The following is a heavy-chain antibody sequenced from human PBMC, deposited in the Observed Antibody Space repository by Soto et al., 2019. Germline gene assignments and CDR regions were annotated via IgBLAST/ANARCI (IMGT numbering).Heavy chain of an antibody. CDR3: AHYRSNGQIYYFDN. J-gene: IGHJ4*02. D-gene: IGHD6-19*01. CDR2: IYWDDDE. CDR1: GFSLSTSGVG. V-gene: IGHV2-5*02. Sequence: SGPTLVNPTQTLTLTCTFSGFSLSTSGVGVGWIRQPPGKALEWLALIYWDDDERYSPSLKSRLNITKDTSKNQVVLTMTNMDPVDTATYYCAHYRSNGQIYYFDNWGQGTLVTVSS.